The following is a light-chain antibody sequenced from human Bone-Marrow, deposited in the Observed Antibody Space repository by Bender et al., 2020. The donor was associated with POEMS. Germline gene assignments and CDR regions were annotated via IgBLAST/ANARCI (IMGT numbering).Light chain of an antibody. CDR3: QVWDSDAGHPV. Sequence: SYVLTQPTSVSVAPGGTASIPWGGDNIGSKSVHWYQQKPGQAPALVVYLDSARPSGNSDRFSGSDSGNTATLTIHTVEAGDEAVHYCQVWDSDAGHPVFGAGATLTAL. V-gene: IGLV3-21*02. CDR2: LDS. CDR1: NIGSKS. J-gene: IGLJ3*02.